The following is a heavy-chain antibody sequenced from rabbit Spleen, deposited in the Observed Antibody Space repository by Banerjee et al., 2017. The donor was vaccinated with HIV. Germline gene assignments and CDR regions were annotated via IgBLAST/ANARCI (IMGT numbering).Heavy chain of an antibody. D-gene: IGHD6-1*01. CDR3: ARADYTYLYAVAL. J-gene: IGHJ6*01. V-gene: IGHV1S47*01. Sequence: EQLEESGGGLVKPEGSLTLTCKASGVSLNDKDVMCWVRQAPGKGPEWIACIYNGDGSTYYASWVNGRFTISRSTSLNTVTLQMTSLTAADTATYFCARADYTYLYAVALWGPGTLVTVS. CDR1: GVSLNDKD. CDR2: IYNGDGST.